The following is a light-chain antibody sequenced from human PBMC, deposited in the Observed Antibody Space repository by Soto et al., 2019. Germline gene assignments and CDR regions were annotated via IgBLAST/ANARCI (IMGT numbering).Light chain of an antibody. CDR2: ATS. Sequence: DIQMTQSPSSLSASVGDRVTITCRASQGISGWLAWYQQKPEEAPKSLIYATSTLQSGVPSRFSGSGSGTDFTLTISSLQPEDFATYYCQQYRSYPSTFGEGTKVEIK. CDR1: QGISGW. V-gene: IGKV1D-16*01. J-gene: IGKJ4*01. CDR3: QQYRSYPST.